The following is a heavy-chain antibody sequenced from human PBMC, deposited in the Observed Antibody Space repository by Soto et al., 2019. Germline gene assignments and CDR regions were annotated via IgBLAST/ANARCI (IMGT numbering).Heavy chain of an antibody. V-gene: IGHV3-23*01. CDR3: AKGRDLYYFDC. Sequence: PGGSLRLSCAASGFTFSNCAMSWVRQAPGKGLEWVSAISGYGGSTYYADSVKGRFTISRDNSKNTMYLRMNSLRAEDTAVYYCAKGRDLYYFDCWGQGTLVTVSS. CDR2: ISGYGGST. J-gene: IGHJ4*02. D-gene: IGHD3-3*01. CDR1: GFTFSNCA.